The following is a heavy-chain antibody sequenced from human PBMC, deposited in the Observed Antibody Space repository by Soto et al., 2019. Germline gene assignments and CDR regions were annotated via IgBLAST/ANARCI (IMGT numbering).Heavy chain of an antibody. CDR3: ARDVRPYYDILTGSSYYYGMDI. J-gene: IGHJ6*02. Sequence: GESLNISCKGSGYRFTSYWIGWVRPMHGKGLEWMGIIYPGDSDTRYSPSFQGQVTISADKSISTAYLQWSSLKASDTAMYYCARDVRPYYDILTGSSYYYGMDIWGQGTTGTVSS. V-gene: IGHV5-51*01. CDR2: IYPGDSDT. CDR1: GYRFTSYW. D-gene: IGHD3-9*01.